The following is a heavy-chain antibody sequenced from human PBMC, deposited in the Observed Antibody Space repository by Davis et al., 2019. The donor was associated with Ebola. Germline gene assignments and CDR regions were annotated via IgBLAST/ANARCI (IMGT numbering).Heavy chain of an antibody. D-gene: IGHD6-13*01. V-gene: IGHV3-30*03. J-gene: IGHJ6*02. Sequence: GGSLRLSCAASGFTFSSYGMHWVRQAPGKGLEWVAVISYDGSNKYYADSVKGRFTISRDNSKNTLYLQMNSLRAEDTAVYYCARGQQQLVPNYGMDVWGQGTTVTVSS. CDR1: GFTFSSYG. CDR2: ISYDGSNK. CDR3: ARGQQQLVPNYGMDV.